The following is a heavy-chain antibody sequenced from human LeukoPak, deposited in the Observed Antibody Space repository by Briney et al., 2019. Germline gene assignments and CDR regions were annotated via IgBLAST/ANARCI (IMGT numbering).Heavy chain of an antibody. CDR1: GYTFTSYY. V-gene: IGHV1-46*01. D-gene: IGHD2-2*01. CDR3: ARDCSSTSCYPRVYYMDV. J-gene: IGHJ6*03. Sequence: ASVKVSCKASGYTFTSYYMHWVRQAPGQGLEWMGIINPSGGSTSYAQKFQGRVTMTRDTSTSTAYMELSSLRSEDTAVYYCARDCSSTSCYPRVYYMDVWGKGTTVTVSS. CDR2: INPSGGST.